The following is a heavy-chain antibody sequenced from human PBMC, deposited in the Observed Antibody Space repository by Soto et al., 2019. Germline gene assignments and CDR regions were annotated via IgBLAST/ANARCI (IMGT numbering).Heavy chain of an antibody. CDR1: GFTFSNFG. CDR2: ISADGSDK. CDR3: TKGSEVARQELDY. J-gene: IGHJ4*02. Sequence: QVQLVESGGGVVQPGRSLRLSCAASGFTFSNFGMHWGRQAPGKGLEWVAAISADGSDKYFSDSVKGRFTISRDNPKNTLFLQMNSLRVEDMAVYYCTKGSEVARQELDYWGQGTLVTVSS. V-gene: IGHV3-30*18. D-gene: IGHD3-3*01.